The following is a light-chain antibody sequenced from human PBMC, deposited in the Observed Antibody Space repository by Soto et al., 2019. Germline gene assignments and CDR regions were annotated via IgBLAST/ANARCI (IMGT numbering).Light chain of an antibody. J-gene: IGLJ2*01. CDR1: SSDVGGYNY. CDR2: EVS. V-gene: IGLV2-14*01. Sequence: QSALTQPASVSGSPGQSSTISCTGTSSDVGGYNYVSWYQQHPGKAPKLMIYEVSNRPSGVSNRVSGSKSGNTASLTISGLQAEDEADYYCSSYTSSSTLGVFGGGTKLTVL. CDR3: SSYTSSSTLGV.